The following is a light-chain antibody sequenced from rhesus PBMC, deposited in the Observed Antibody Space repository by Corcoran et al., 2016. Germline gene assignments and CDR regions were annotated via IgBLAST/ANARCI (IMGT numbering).Light chain of an antibody. Sequence: DIQMTQSPSSLSASVGDTVTITCRASQTISSWLAWYQQKPGKAPKLLIYKASNLQSGVPSRFSGSGSGTNFTLPISSLQPEDFATYYCLQYTPTPFTFGPGTKLDI. V-gene: IGKV1-22*01. CDR3: LQYTPTPFT. CDR1: QTISSW. CDR2: KAS. J-gene: IGKJ3*01.